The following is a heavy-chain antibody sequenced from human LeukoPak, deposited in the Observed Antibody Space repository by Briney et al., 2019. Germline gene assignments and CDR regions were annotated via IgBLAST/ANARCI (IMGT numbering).Heavy chain of an antibody. CDR1: GFTVSSNY. CDR2: IYSGGST. J-gene: IGHJ4*02. Sequence: GGSLRLSCAASGFTVSSNYMSWVRQAPGKGLEWVSVIYSGGSTYYADSVQGRFTISRDNSKNTLYLQMNSLRAEDTAVYYCAKDRYYGSGNYYREFDYWGQGTLVTVSS. V-gene: IGHV3-53*01. CDR3: AKDRYYGSGNYYREFDY. D-gene: IGHD3-10*01.